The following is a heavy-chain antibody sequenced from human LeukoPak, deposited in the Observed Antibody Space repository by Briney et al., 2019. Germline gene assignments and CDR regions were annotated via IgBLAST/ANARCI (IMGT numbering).Heavy chain of an antibody. J-gene: IGHJ5*02. CDR1: GFNFSSYE. Sequence: AGGSLRLSCAASGFNFSSYEMNWVRQAPGKGLEWVSYISSSGSTIYYADSVKGRFTISRDNAKNSLYLQMNSLRAEDTAVYYCAKEASGYDFNWFDPWGQGTLVTVSS. CDR2: ISSSGSTI. V-gene: IGHV3-48*03. D-gene: IGHD5-12*01. CDR3: AKEASGYDFNWFDP.